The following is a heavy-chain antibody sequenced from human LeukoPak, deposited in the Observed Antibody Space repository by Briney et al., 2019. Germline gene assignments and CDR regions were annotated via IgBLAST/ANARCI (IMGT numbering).Heavy chain of an antibody. J-gene: IGHJ4*02. Sequence: ASVRVSCKASGYTFTNHDISWVRQAPGQGLEWMGWISTYNGNTNYAQKLQGRVTMTADTSTTTAYMELRSLSSGDTAVYYCARGFYQHFDYWGQGTLVTVSS. CDR3: ARGFYQHFDY. CDR2: ISTYNGNT. CDR1: GYTFTNHD. D-gene: IGHD3-3*01. V-gene: IGHV1-18*01.